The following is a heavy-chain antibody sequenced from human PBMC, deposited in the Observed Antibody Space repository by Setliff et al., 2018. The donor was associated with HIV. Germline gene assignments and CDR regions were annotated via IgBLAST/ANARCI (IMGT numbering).Heavy chain of an antibody. D-gene: IGHD2-21*01. CDR1: GVSFTDYF. Sequence: SETLSLTCGVYGVSFTDYFWSWIRQSPGKGLGWIGEINHSGSTNYNPSLKSRVTISVDTSKKQFSLSLTSVTGADTAVYYCARSYYGVPYNWGQGILVTVSS. CDR2: INHSGST. V-gene: IGHV4-34*01. CDR3: ARSYYGVPYN. J-gene: IGHJ4*02.